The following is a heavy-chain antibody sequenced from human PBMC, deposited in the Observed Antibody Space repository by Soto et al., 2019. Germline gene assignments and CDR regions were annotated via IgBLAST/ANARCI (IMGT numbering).Heavy chain of an antibody. CDR2: IYDSGST. Sequence: QVQLQESGRGLVKPSQTLSLTCTVSGDSINSGGYYWTWIRQHPGKGLEWIGYIYDSGSTYYNPSLKSRVTISVDTSKNQFSLQLSSVTAAHTAVYYCARDCASCYDRWFDPWGQGMLVTVSS. CDR3: ARDCASCYDRWFDP. V-gene: IGHV4-31*03. J-gene: IGHJ5*02. D-gene: IGHD2-2*01. CDR1: GDSINSGGYY.